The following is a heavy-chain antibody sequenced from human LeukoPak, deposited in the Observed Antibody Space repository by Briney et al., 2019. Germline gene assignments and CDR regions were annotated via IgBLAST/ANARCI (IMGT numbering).Heavy chain of an antibody. CDR2: ISAYNGNT. Sequence: GASVKVSCKASGYTFTSYGISWVRQAPGQGLEWMGWISAYNGNTNYAQKLQGRVTMTTDTSTSTAYIELRRLRSDDTAVYYCARSLLAVYFDFWGPGIPVTVSS. J-gene: IGHJ4*02. CDR3: ARSLLAVYFDF. V-gene: IGHV1-18*01. CDR1: GYTFTSYG.